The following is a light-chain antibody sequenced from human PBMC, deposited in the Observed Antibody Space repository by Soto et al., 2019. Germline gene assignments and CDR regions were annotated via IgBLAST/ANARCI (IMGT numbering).Light chain of an antibody. J-gene: IGKJ5*01. V-gene: IGKV1-39*01. CDR3: QQSYSTPIT. Sequence: DIQMTQSPSSLSSSVGDIFTITCGASQSISSYLNWYQQKPGKAPKLLIYAASSLQSGVPSRFSGSGSGTDFTLTISSLQPEDFATYYCQQSYSTPITFGQGTRLEIK. CDR2: AAS. CDR1: QSISSY.